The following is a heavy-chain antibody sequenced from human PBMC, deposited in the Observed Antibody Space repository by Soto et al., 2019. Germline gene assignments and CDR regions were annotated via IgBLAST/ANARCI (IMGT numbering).Heavy chain of an antibody. CDR2: IFPKFGTT. J-gene: IGHJ6*02. V-gene: IGHV1-69*13. CDR1: GDTDTNYV. CDR3: EAEMTFGKLSVV. D-gene: IGHD3-16*02. Sequence: GASVKVSCKASGDTDTNYVISGVVQAPGQGLEWMGGIFPKFGTTYSAQKLQDRLTITADESTSTVYMQLSSLRLDDTAVYYCEAEMTFGKLSVVWGQGTTVTVSS.